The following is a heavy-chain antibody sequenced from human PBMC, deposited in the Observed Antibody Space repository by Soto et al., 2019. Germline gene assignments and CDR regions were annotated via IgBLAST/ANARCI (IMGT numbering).Heavy chain of an antibody. Sequence: QVQLVQSGAEVKKPGSSVKVSCKASGGTFSSYAISWVRQAPEQGLEWMGGIIPIFGTANYAQKFQGRVTITADESTSTAYMELSSLRSDDTAVYYCAREYLSSDYSGSGSSFDYWGQGTLVTVSS. CDR1: GGTFSSYA. V-gene: IGHV1-69*01. CDR2: IIPIFGTA. CDR3: AREYLSSDYSGSGSSFDY. J-gene: IGHJ4*02. D-gene: IGHD3-10*01.